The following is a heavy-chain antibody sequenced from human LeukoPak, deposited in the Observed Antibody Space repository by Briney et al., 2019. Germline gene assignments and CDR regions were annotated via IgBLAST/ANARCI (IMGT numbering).Heavy chain of an antibody. CDR2: INHSGST. D-gene: IGHD6-6*01. CDR1: GASFSGYY. V-gene: IGHV4-34*01. J-gene: IGHJ5*02. CDR3: ARGSIAARLNWFDP. Sequence: SETLSLTCAVYGASFSGYYWSWIRQPPGKGLEWIGEINHSGSTNYNPSLKSRVTISVDTSKNQFSLKLSSVTAADTAVYYCARGSIAARLNWFDPRGQGTLVTVSS.